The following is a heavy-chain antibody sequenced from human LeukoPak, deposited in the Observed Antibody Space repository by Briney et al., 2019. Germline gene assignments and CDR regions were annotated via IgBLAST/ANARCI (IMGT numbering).Heavy chain of an antibody. CDR1: GYTFTSYG. CDR2: ISAYNGNT. V-gene: IGHV1-18*01. CDR3: ATGRGSSWYSNWFDP. D-gene: IGHD6-13*01. Sequence: ASVQVSCKASGYTFTSYGISWVRQAPGQGLEWMGWISAYNGNTNYAQKLQGRVTMTTDTSTSTAYMELRSLRSEDTAVYYCATGRGSSWYSNWFDPWGQGTLVTVSS. J-gene: IGHJ5*02.